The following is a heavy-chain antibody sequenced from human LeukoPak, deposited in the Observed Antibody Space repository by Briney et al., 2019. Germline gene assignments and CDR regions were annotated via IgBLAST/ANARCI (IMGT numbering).Heavy chain of an antibody. J-gene: IGHJ4*02. CDR3: AKDRANMVRGVMSSAGCLDY. CDR1: GFTFSSYG. Sequence: PGGSLRLSCAASGFTFSSYGMHWVRQAPGKGLEWVAVISYDGSNKYYADSVKGRFTISRDNSKNTLYLQMNSLRAEDTAVYYCAKDRANMVRGVMSSAGCLDYWGQGTLVTVSS. CDR2: ISYDGSNK. V-gene: IGHV3-30*18. D-gene: IGHD3-10*01.